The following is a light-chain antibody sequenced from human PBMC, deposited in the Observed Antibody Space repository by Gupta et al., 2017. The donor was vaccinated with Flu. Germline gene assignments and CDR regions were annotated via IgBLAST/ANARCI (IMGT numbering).Light chain of an antibody. V-gene: IGKV4-1*01. CDR1: QSVLYSSNNKNY. Sequence: DIVMTQSPYSLAVSLGERATINCKSSQSVLYSSNNKNYLAWYQQKPGQPPKLLIYWASTRESGVPDRFSGSGSGTDFTLTISSLQAEDVAVYYCQQDDSTPLVFGQGTRLEIK. CDR3: QQDDSTPLV. J-gene: IGKJ5*01. CDR2: WAS.